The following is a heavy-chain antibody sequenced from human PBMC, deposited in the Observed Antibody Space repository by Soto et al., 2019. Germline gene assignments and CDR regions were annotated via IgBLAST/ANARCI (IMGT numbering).Heavy chain of an antibody. J-gene: IGHJ4*02. Sequence: EVQLVESGGGLIQPGGSLRLSCAASGVTVSSNYMNWVRQAPGKGLEWVSVIYSGGSTYYADSVKGRFTISRDNSKNTLYLQMNSLRAEDTAVYYCARLLGATYFDYWGQGTLVTVSS. D-gene: IGHD1-26*01. CDR1: GVTVSSNY. V-gene: IGHV3-53*01. CDR3: ARLLGATYFDY. CDR2: IYSGGST.